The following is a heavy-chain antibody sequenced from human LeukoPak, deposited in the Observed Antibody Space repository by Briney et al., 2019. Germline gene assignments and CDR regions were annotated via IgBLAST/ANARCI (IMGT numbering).Heavy chain of an antibody. V-gene: IGHV3-23*01. D-gene: IGHD5-18*01. J-gene: IGHJ6*03. CDR3: AKDSKDGAFLKQLWLSYYYYMDV. CDR2: ISGSGGST. Sequence: GGSLRLSCAASGFTLSSYAMSWVRQAPGKGLEWVSAISGSGGSTYYADSVKGRFTISRDNSKNTLYLQMNCLRAEDTAVYYCAKDSKDGAFLKQLWLSYYYYMDVWGKGTTVTVSS. CDR1: GFTLSSYA.